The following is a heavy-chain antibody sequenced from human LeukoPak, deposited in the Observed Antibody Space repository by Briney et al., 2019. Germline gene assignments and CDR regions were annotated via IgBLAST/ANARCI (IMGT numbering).Heavy chain of an antibody. D-gene: IGHD3-22*01. V-gene: IGHV3-15*07. CDR2: IKSNSDGGTI. J-gene: IGHJ5*02. Sequence: GGSLRLSCATSGFTFSNAWMNWVRQAPGKGLEWVGRIKSNSDGGTIDYAAPVKGRFTLSRDDSKTTLYLQMNSLQTEDTAVYYCATDFYDSTWGQGTLVTVSS. CDR3: ATDFYDST. CDR1: GFTFSNAW.